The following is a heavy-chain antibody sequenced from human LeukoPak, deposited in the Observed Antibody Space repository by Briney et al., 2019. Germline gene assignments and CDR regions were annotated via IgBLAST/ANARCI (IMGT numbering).Heavy chain of an antibody. J-gene: IGHJ4*02. D-gene: IGHD3-3*01. CDR1: GGSISPYY. CDR3: ARYDFNKYFDY. CDR2: IYYSGST. V-gene: IGHV4-59*01. Sequence: SETLSLTCTVSGGSISPYYWSWIRQPPGKGLEWIGYIYYSGSTNYNPSLKSRVTMSVDTSKNQFSLKLTSVTAADTAVYYRARYDFNKYFDYWGQGTLVTVSS.